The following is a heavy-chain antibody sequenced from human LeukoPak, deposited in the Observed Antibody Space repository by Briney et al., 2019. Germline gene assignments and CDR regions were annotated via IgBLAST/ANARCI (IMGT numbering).Heavy chain of an antibody. D-gene: IGHD5-12*01. CDR2: ISSSSSYI. CDR3: ARVKWLPSNYYYYYGMDV. CDR1: GFTFSSYS. V-gene: IGHV3-21*01. Sequence: GGSLRLSCAASGFTFSSYSMNWVRQAPGKGLEWVSSISSSSSYIYYADSVKGRFTISRDNAKNSLYLQMNSLRAEDTAVYYCARVKWLPSNYYYYYGMDVWGKGTTVTVPS. J-gene: IGHJ6*04.